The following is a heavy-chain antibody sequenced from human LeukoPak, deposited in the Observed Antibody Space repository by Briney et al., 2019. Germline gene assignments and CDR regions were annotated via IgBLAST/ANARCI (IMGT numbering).Heavy chain of an antibody. CDR2: INQDGSET. Sequence: GGSLRLSCAASGFTFSAYRMSWVRQAPGKGLEWVADINQDGSETYHVASMKGRFTISRDNAKNSLYLQMNNLRAEDTAVYFCANDLRLGGRGPENWGQGTLVTVSS. J-gene: IGHJ4*02. CDR3: ANDLRLGGRGPEN. D-gene: IGHD3-16*01. CDR1: GFTFSAYR. V-gene: IGHV3-7*05.